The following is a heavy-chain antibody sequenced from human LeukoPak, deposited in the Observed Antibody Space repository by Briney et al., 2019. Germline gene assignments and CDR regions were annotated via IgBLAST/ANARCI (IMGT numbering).Heavy chain of an antibody. Sequence: PGGSLRLSCAASGFSFSSYGMHWVRQAPGKGLEWVAFIRDDGSNKYYADSVKGRFTISRDNSKNTLYLQMNSLRAEDTAVYYCAKSSSGWSMVYWGQGTLVTVSS. CDR3: AKSSSGWSMVY. D-gene: IGHD6-19*01. J-gene: IGHJ4*02. V-gene: IGHV3-30*02. CDR2: IRDDGSNK. CDR1: GFSFSSYG.